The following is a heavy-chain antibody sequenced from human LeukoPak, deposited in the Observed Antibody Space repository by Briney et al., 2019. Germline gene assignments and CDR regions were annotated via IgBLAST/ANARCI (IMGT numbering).Heavy chain of an antibody. CDR3: ARHPFATPFDY. Sequence: SETLSLTCTVSGGSISSYYWSWIRQPPGKGLEWIAYISDIGSINYNPSLKSRVTISIDTSKNQLSLTLHSVTAADTAVYYCARHPFATPFDYWGQGILVTVSS. J-gene: IGHJ4*02. CDR2: ISDIGSI. D-gene: IGHD2-15*01. V-gene: IGHV4-59*08. CDR1: GGSISSYY.